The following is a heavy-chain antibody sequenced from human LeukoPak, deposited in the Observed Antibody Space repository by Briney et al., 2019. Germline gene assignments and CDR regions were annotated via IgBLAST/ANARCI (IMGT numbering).Heavy chain of an antibody. V-gene: IGHV1-69*13. CDR3: AREDYGDHCPVWYFDL. D-gene: IGHD4-17*01. CDR1: GGTFSSYA. J-gene: IGHJ2*01. CDR2: IIPIFGTA. Sequence: ASVKVSCKASGGTFSSYAISWVRQAPGQGLEWMGGIIPIFGTANYAQKFQGRVTITADESTSTAYMELSSLRSEDTAVYYCAREDYGDHCPVWYFDLWGRGTLVTVSS.